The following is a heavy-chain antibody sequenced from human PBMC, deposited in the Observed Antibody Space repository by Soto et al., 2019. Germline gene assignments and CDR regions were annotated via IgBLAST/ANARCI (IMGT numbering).Heavy chain of an antibody. CDR3: AKTIAAAGSNWFDP. Sequence: VSLTCTVSGGSISSSSYYWGWIRQPPGKGLEWIGSIYYSGSTYYNPSLKSRVTISVDTSKNQFSLKLSSVTAADTAVYYCAKTIAAAGSNWFDPWGQGTLVTVSS. V-gene: IGHV4-39*01. J-gene: IGHJ5*02. CDR2: IYYSGST. CDR1: GGSISSSSYY. D-gene: IGHD6-13*01.